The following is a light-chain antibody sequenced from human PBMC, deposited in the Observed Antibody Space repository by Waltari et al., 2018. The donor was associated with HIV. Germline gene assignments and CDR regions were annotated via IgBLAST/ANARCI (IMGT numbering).Light chain of an antibody. CDR2: KAT. Sequence: DIQMTQSPSTLSASVGDRVTITCRASQSINTWLAWYQQKPGKAPKLLIYKATFLDSGVPSRFSGSGSGTEFTLTISSLQPDDFATYYCQQYHSYSSFGQGTKLEI. V-gene: IGKV1-5*03. CDR1: QSINTW. J-gene: IGKJ2*01. CDR3: QQYHSYSS.